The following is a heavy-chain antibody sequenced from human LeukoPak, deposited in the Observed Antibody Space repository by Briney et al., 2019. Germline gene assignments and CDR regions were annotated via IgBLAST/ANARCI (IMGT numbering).Heavy chain of an antibody. D-gene: IGHD5-18*01. J-gene: IGHJ4*02. CDR2: ISGSGGST. CDR3: AKDHGGYSYGADFAY. Sequence: QSGGSLRLSCAASGFTFSGYAMSWVRQAPGKGLEWVSAISGSGGSTYYADSVKGRFTISRDNSKNTLYLQMNSLRAEDTAVYYCAKDHGGYSYGADFAYWGQGTLVTVSS. V-gene: IGHV3-23*01. CDR1: GFTFSGYA.